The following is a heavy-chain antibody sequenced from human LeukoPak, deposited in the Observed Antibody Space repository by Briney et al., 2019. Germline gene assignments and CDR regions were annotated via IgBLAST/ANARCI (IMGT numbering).Heavy chain of an antibody. CDR2: INNSGST. J-gene: IGHJ4*02. Sequence: SETLSLTCAVYGGSFSGYYWSWIRQPPGKGLEWIGEINNSGSTNNNPSLKSRVTISVDTSKNQFSLKLSSVTAADTAVYYWARGDRQYTVTTFLRGGYFDYWGQGTLVTVSS. V-gene: IGHV4-34*01. D-gene: IGHD4-17*01. CDR1: GGSFSGYY. CDR3: ARGDRQYTVTTFLRGGYFDY.